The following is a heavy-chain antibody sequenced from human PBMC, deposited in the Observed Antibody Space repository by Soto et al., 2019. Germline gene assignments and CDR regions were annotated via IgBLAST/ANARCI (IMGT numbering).Heavy chain of an antibody. J-gene: IGHJ5*02. D-gene: IGHD2-2*03. CDR3: ARVGYCSSTSCPHHNCFDP. CDR1: GGTFSSYA. CDR2: IIPIFGTA. V-gene: IGHV1-69*06. Sequence: QVQLVQSGAEVKKPGSSVKVSCKASGGTFSSYAISWVRQAPGQGLEWMGGIIPIFGTANYAQKFQGRVTITADKSTSTVYMELSRLRSEDTAVYYCARVGYCSSTSCPHHNCFDPWGQGTLVTVSS.